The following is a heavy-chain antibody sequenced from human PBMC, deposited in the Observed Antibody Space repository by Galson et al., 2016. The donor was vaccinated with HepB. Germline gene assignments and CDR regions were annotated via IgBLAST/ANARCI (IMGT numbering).Heavy chain of an antibody. J-gene: IGHJ2*01. D-gene: IGHD6-19*01. CDR2: IYYSGST. CDR1: GGSISSYY. CDR3: ARHPPAGGWYEGYFDL. V-gene: IGHV4-59*08. Sequence: SETLSLTCTVSGGSISSYYWSWIRQPPGKGLEWIGYIYYSGSTNSNPSLKSRLTISVDTSKNQFSLKLSSVTAADTAVYYCARHPPAGGWYEGYFDLWGRGTLVTVSS.